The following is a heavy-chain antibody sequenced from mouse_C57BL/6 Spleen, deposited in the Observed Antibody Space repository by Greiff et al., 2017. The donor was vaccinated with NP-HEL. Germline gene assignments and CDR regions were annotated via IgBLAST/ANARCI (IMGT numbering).Heavy chain of an antibody. CDR3: ARDYGSSDWYFDV. CDR1: GYTFTSYW. D-gene: IGHD1-1*01. J-gene: IGHJ1*03. CDR2: IDPSDSYT. V-gene: IGHV1-50*01. Sequence: QVQLQQPGAELVKPGASVKLSCKASGYTFTSYWMQWVKQRPGQGLEWIGGIDPSDSYTNYNQKFKGKATLTVDTSSSTAYMQLSSLTSEDSAVYYCARDYGSSDWYFDVWGTGTTVTVSS.